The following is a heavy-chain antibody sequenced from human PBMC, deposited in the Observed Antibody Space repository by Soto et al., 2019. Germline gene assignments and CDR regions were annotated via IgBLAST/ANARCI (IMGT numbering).Heavy chain of an antibody. J-gene: IGHJ6*02. CDR2: INPSGGST. D-gene: IGHD6-13*01. V-gene: IGHV1-46*01. CDR3: ARDIGIAAARYGMDV. CDR1: GYTFTSYY. Sequence: ASVKVSCKASGYTFTSYYMHWVRQAPGQGLEWMGIINPSGGSTSYAQKFQGRVTMTRDTSTSTAYMELSSLRSEDTAVYYCARDIGIAAARYGMDVWGQGTTVTVSS.